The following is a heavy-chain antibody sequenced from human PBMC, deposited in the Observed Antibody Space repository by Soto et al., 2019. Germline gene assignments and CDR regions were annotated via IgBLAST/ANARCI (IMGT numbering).Heavy chain of an antibody. CDR1: GGSICSGDYY. V-gene: IGHV4-30-4*01. CDR2: IYYSGST. D-gene: IGHD4-17*01. Sequence: SETLSLTCTVSGGSICSGDYYWSWIRQPPGKGLEWIGYIYYSGSTYYNPSLKSRVTISVDTSKNQFSLKLSSVTAADTAVYYCARATVEHAFDIWGQGTMVTVSS. J-gene: IGHJ3*02. CDR3: ARATVEHAFDI.